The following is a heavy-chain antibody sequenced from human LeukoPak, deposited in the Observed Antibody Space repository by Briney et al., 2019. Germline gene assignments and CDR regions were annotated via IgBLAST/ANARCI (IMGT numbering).Heavy chain of an antibody. CDR2: IYYSGST. J-gene: IGHJ2*01. CDR3: AREGGDYGGNSQFWYFDL. CDR1: GGSISSSSYY. V-gene: IGHV4-39*07. Sequence: SETLSLTCTVSGGSISSSSYYWGWIRQPPGKGLEWIGSIYYSGSTYYNPSLKSRVTILVDTSKNQFSLKLSSVTAADTAVYYCAREGGDYGGNSQFWYFDLWGRGTLVTVPS. D-gene: IGHD4-23*01.